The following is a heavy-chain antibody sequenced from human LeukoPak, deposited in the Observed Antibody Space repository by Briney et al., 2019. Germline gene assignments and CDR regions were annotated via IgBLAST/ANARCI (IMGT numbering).Heavy chain of an antibody. CDR2: ISSGGGSI. V-gene: IGHV3-11*04. J-gene: IGHJ4*02. Sequence: GGSLRPSCAASGFTFSDYYMSWIRQAPGKGLECVSYISSGGGSIYYADSVNGRFTISRDNAENSLYMQMNSLRAEETAVYYCARVASSGWYPLDYWGQGTLVTVSS. D-gene: IGHD6-19*01. CDR1: GFTFSDYY. CDR3: ARVASSGWYPLDY.